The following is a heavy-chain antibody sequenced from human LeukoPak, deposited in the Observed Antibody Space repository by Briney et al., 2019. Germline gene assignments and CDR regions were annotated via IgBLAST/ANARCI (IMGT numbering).Heavy chain of an antibody. V-gene: IGHV3-30*01. CDR2: ISDDGTKQ. CDR1: GFRFSIYS. CDR3: ARDLSVITFEWHHWYFDL. D-gene: IGHD3-3*01. J-gene: IGHJ2*01. Sequence: GGSLRLSCAASGFRFSIYSLHWVRRAPGKGLEWVAGISDDGTKQYYADSVRGRFTSSRDNSENTLYLQMDSLRADDTAVCYCARDLSVITFEWHHWYFDLWGRGTLLTVSS.